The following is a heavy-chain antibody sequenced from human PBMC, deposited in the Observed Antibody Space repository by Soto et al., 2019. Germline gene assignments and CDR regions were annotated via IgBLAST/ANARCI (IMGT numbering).Heavy chain of an antibody. J-gene: IGHJ4*02. V-gene: IGHV4-4*07. CDR3: ASYRPDDYDILTGYSEYYFDY. D-gene: IGHD3-9*01. CDR2: IYTSGST. Sequence: SETLSLTCTVSGGSISSYYWSWIRQPAGKXLEWIGRIYTSGSTNYNPSLKSRVTMSVDTSKNQFSLKLSSVTAADTAVYYCASYRPDDYDILTGYSEYYFDYWGQGTLVTVSS. CDR1: GGSISSYY.